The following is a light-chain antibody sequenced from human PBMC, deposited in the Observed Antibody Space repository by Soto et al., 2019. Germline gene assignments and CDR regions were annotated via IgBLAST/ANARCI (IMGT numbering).Light chain of an antibody. V-gene: IGKV1-39*01. CDR2: AAS. CDR3: QQSYSTPRT. Sequence: DIQMTQSPSSLSASVGDRVTITCRASQNINSYLNWYQQKPGKAPKVLIYAASRLQSGVPSRFSGSESGTAFTLTISSLQPEDFATYYCQQSYSTPRTFGQGTKLEIK. CDR1: QNINSY. J-gene: IGKJ2*01.